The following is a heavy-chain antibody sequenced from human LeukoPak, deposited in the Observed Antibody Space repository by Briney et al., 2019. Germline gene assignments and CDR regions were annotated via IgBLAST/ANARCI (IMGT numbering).Heavy chain of an antibody. J-gene: IGHJ5*02. V-gene: IGHV3-30*18. D-gene: IGHD3-3*01. CDR3: AKDWSTGGDNWFDP. Sequence: PGGSLRLSCAASGFTFSSYGMHWVRQAPGKGLEWVAVISYDGSNKYYADSVKGRFTISRDNSKNTLYLQMNSLRAEDTAVYYCAKDWSTGGDNWFDPWGQGTLVTVSS. CDR1: GFTFSSYG. CDR2: ISYDGSNK.